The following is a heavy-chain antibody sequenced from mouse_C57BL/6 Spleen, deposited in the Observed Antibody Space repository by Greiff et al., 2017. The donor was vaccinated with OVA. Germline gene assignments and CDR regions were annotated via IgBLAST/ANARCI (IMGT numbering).Heavy chain of an antibody. D-gene: IGHD1-1*01. CDR2: INYDGSST. Sequence: DVQLVESEGGLVQPGRSMKLSCTASGFTFSDYYMAWVRQVPEKGLEWVANINYDGSSTYYLDSLKSRFIISRDNAKNILYLQMSSLKSEDTATYYCARGTTVVGYYAMDYWGQGTSVTVSS. CDR1: GFTFSDYY. V-gene: IGHV5-16*01. CDR3: ARGTTVVGYYAMDY. J-gene: IGHJ4*01.